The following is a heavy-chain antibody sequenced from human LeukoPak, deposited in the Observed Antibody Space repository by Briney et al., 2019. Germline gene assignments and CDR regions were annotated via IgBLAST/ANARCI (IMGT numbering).Heavy chain of an antibody. V-gene: IGHV5-10-1*01. CDR3: ARPYSGSYSYRPFDL. CDR2: TDPSDSYI. D-gene: IGHD1-26*01. J-gene: IGHJ3*01. Sequence: GESLKISCKASGYSFTSYWISWVRQMPGKGLEWMGNTDPSDSYINYSPSFQGHVTISADKSVSTAYLQWSSLKASDTAMYFCARPYSGSYSYRPFDLWGQGTVVTVSS. CDR1: GYSFTSYW.